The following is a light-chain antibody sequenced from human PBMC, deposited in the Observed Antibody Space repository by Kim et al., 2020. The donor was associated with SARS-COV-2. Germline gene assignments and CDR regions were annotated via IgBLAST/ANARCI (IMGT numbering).Light chain of an antibody. CDR3: QQFNTYPVT. Sequence: IQLTQSPSSLSASVGDRVTITCRASQGISSSLAWYREKPGKAPELLIYAASILLTGVPSRFSGSGSGTDFTLTVSSLQPEDFATYYCQQFNTYPVTFGGGTKVDIK. J-gene: IGKJ4*01. CDR2: AAS. CDR1: QGISSS. V-gene: IGKV1-9*01.